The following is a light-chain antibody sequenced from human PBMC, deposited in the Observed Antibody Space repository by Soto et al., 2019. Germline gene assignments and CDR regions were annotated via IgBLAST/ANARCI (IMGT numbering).Light chain of an antibody. V-gene: IGLV2-14*01. J-gene: IGLJ1*01. CDR1: SSDLGTYNY. Sequence: QSVLTQPASVSGSPGQSITISCTGTSSDLGTYNYVSWYQQHPGKAPKLMIYEVSNRPSGVSNRFSGSKSGNTASLTISGLQAEDEADYYCSSYTITTTLVFGTGTKVTVL. CDR2: EVS. CDR3: SSYTITTTLV.